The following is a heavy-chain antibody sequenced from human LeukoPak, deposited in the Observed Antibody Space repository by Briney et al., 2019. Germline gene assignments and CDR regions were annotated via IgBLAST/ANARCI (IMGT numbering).Heavy chain of an antibody. CDR3: ARVGSSSGVYFDY. CDR2: IYHSGST. V-gene: IGHV4-30-2*01. Sequence: SETLSLTCAVSGDSISSGGNSWSWIRQPPGKGLEWIGYIYHSGSTYYNPSLKSRVTISVDRSKNQFSLKLSSVTAADTAVYYCARVGSSSGVYFDYWGQGTLVTVSS. D-gene: IGHD6-6*01. CDR1: GDSISSGGNS. J-gene: IGHJ4*02.